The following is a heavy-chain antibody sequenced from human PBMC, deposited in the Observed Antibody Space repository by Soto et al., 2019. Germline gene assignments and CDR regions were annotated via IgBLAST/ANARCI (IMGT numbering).Heavy chain of an antibody. J-gene: IGHJ6*02. V-gene: IGHV4-4*02. Sequence: SETLSLTCAVSGGSISSSYWWSWVRQPPGKGLEWIGEIYHSGSTNYNPSLKSRVTISVDKSKNQFSLKLSSVTAADTAVYYCARVSGSYYYGMDVWGQGTTVTVSS. CDR1: GGSISSSYW. D-gene: IGHD1-26*01. CDR3: ARVSGSYYYGMDV. CDR2: IYHSGST.